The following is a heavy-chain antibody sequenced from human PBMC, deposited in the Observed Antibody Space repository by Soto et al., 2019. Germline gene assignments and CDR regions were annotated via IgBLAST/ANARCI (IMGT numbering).Heavy chain of an antibody. Sequence: QVQLVQSASEVMKPGASVKVSCKASGYTFIRYGITWVRQAPGQRLEWMGWISPYNDQTIYAQKLQGRLTMTADTSTRTVYMQLRSLKSDATAVYYCARGGYYDNIWGKLSHYGLDVWGQGTSVTVSS. J-gene: IGHJ6*02. CDR3: ARGGYYDNIWGKLSHYGLDV. CDR1: GYTFIRYG. CDR2: ISPYNDQT. V-gene: IGHV1-18*01. D-gene: IGHD3-16*01.